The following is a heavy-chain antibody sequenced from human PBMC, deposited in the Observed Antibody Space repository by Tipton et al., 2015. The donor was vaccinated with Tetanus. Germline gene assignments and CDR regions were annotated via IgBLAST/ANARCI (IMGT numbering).Heavy chain of an antibody. CDR2: LYSGGGP. V-gene: IGHV3-23*03. Sequence: SLRLSCVASGFTFSSYAMSWVRQAPGKGLEWVSVLYSGGGPNYADSVKGRFTISRDNSKNTLYLQMNSLRVEDTAIYYCARAPRYCGGDCYHFDYWGQGTLVTVSS. CDR1: GFTFSSYA. J-gene: IGHJ4*02. D-gene: IGHD2-21*02. CDR3: ARAPRYCGGDCYHFDY.